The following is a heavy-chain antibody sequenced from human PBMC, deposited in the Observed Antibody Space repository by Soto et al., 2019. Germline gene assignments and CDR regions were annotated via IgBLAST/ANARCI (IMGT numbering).Heavy chain of an antibody. Sequence: ASVKVSCKASGYTFTSYAMHWVRQAPGQRLEWMGWINAGNGNTKYSQKFQGRVTITRDTSASTAYMELSSLRSEDTAVYYCARDAFGYCSSTSCYMVSWFGPWGQGTLVTVSS. CDR1: GYTFTSYA. CDR3: ARDAFGYCSSTSCYMVSWFGP. J-gene: IGHJ5*02. V-gene: IGHV1-3*01. CDR2: INAGNGNT. D-gene: IGHD2-2*02.